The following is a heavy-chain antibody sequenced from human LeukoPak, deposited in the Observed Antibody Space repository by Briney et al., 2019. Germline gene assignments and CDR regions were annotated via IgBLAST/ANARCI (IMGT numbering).Heavy chain of an antibody. D-gene: IGHD6-13*01. V-gene: IGHV1-18*01. J-gene: IGHJ4*02. CDR1: GYPFTNHG. CDR3: ARDLRVIAAAGTAFDY. CDR2: ISAYNGNT. Sequence: ASVKVSCKTSGYPFTNHGVSWVRQAPGQGLEWMGWISAYNGNTNYAQKLQGRVTMTTDTSTSTAYMELRSLRSDDTAVYYCARDLRVIAAAGTAFDYWGQGTLVTVSS.